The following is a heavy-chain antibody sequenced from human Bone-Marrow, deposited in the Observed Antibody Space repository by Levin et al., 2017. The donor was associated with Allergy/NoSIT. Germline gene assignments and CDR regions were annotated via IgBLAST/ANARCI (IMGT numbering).Heavy chain of an antibody. V-gene: IGHV2-5*01. CDR2: IYWNDDN. CDR3: AHAEYHLGYAMDV. D-gene: IGHD2/OR15-2a*01. Sequence: SGPTLVKPTQTLTLTCTFSGFSLGTSGVGVAWIRQPPGKALEWLAVIYWNDDNFYNPSLKSGLTITKDTSKNQVFLTMTNMNPVDTATFYCAHAEYHLGYAMDVWGQGTTVTVSS. CDR1: GFSLGTSGVG. J-gene: IGHJ6*02.